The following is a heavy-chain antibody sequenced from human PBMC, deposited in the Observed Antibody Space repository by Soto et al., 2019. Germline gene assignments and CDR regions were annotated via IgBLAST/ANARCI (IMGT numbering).Heavy chain of an antibody. CDR2: ITSGSGVT. J-gene: IGHJ4*02. V-gene: IGHV3-21*01. CDR3: TTYTGTYRDY. CDR1: GLRFTSYG. D-gene: IGHD1-26*01. Sequence: PGGSLRLSWVASGLRFTSYGMSWVRQAPGRGLEWVSSITSGSGVTFYADSVKGRFTISRDNAKNSLHLQMNSLRAEDTAVYYCTTYTGTYRDYWGLGTLVTVSS.